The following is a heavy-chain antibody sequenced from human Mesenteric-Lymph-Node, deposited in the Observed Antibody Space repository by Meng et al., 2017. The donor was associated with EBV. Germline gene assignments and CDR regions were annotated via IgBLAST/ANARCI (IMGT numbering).Heavy chain of an antibody. CDR3: ARRLHYYGCLGS. J-gene: IGHJ4*02. D-gene: IGHD3-10*01. CDR2: SGRS. Sequence: QVQLRESGPGRVKPSETLSLTCSISGGAISRDLWGWIRQPPGKGLEWIGDSGRSNYNPSLKSRVTISVDTSKNQFSLKLSSVTAADTAVYYCARRLHYYGCLGSWSQGTLVTVSS. CDR1: GGAISRDL. V-gene: IGHV4-4*08.